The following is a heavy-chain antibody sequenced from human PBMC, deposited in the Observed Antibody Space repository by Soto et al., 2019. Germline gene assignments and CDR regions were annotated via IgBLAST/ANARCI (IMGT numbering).Heavy chain of an antibody. D-gene: IGHD5-12*01. CDR1: GFTFSSYA. V-gene: IGHV3-30-3*01. CDR3: ARGFPMATIPVGGFDY. CDR2: ISYDGSNK. J-gene: IGHJ4*02. Sequence: PGGSLRLSCAASGFTFSSYAMHWVRQAPGKGLEWVAVISYDGSNKYYADSVKGRFTISRDNSKNTLYLQMNSLRAEDTAVYYCARGFPMATIPVGGFDYWGQGTLVTVSS.